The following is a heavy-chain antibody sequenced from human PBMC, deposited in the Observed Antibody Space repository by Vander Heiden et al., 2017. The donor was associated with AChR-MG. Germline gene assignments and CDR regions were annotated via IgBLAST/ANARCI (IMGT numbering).Heavy chain of an antibody. CDR3: AKGSYRWLRLYFDL. CDR1: GFTFSSYA. V-gene: IGHV3-23*01. CDR2: ISGSGGST. J-gene: IGHJ2*01. D-gene: IGHD3-9*01. Sequence: EVQLLESGGGLVQPGGSLRLSCAASGFTFSSYAMSWVRQAPGKGLEWVSAISGSGGSTYYADAVKGRFTISRDNSKNTLYLQMNRMRAEDTAVYYCAKGSYRWLRLYFDLWGRGTLVTVSS.